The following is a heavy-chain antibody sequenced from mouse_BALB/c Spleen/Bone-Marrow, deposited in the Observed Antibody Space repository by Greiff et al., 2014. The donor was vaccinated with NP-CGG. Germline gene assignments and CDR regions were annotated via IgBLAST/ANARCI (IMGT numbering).Heavy chain of an antibody. CDR3: ARGDYGYHWYFDV. D-gene: IGHD1-2*01. V-gene: IGHV1-87*01. CDR1: GYNFTTHW. CDR2: IYPGDGDT. Sequence: VQLQQSGAELARPGASVKLSCKASGYNFTTHWMQWVKQRPGQGLEWVGAIYPGDGDTRYTQKLKGKATLTADKSSSTAYMQLSDLASEDSAVYYCARGDYGYHWYFDVWGAGTTVTVSS. J-gene: IGHJ1*01.